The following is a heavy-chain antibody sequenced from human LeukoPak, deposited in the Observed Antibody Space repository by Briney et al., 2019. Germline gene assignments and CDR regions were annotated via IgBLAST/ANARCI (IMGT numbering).Heavy chain of an antibody. V-gene: IGHV3-9*01. D-gene: IGHD3-9*01. J-gene: IGHJ4*02. CDR1: GFTFDDYG. Sequence: GGSLRLSCATSGFTFDDYGMHWVRQAPGKGLEWVSGISWNSGSIGYAVSVKGRFTIARDNAKNSLYLQMHSLRVEDTALYYCAKDMRSHYDLLTGFYHWGQGTRVTVSS. CDR3: AKDMRSHYDLLTGFYH. CDR2: ISWNSGSI.